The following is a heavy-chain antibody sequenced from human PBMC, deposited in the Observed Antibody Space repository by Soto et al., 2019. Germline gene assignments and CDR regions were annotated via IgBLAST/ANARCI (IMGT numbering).Heavy chain of an antibody. CDR1: GFLFTGYY. Sequence: VGSLRLSCTASGFLFTGYYMSWIRQPPGKGLEWLAYIDGSSDYTNSADSVKGRFTISRDNAKNSVFLQMNNFRADDTAVYYCARDLRFSSTNYFDFWGRGTLLTVSS. CDR2: IDGSSDYT. D-gene: IGHD2-8*01. J-gene: IGHJ4*02. CDR3: ARDLRFSSTNYFDF. V-gene: IGHV3-11*06.